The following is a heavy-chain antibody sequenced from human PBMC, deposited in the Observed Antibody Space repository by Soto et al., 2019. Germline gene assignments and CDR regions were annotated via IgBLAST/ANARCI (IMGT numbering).Heavy chain of an antibody. CDR1: GGSFSGYY. CDR3: ARWPARPKSGYSSSWWRGYYYYYYGMDV. D-gene: IGHD6-13*01. CDR2: INHSGST. V-gene: IGHV4-34*01. J-gene: IGHJ6*02. Sequence: QVQLQQWGAGLLKPSETLSLTCAVYGGSFSGYYWSWIRQPPGKGLEWIGEINHSGSTNYNPSLKSRVTISVDTSKNQFSLKLSSVTAADTAVYYCARWPARPKSGYSSSWWRGYYYYYYGMDVWGQGTTVTVSS.